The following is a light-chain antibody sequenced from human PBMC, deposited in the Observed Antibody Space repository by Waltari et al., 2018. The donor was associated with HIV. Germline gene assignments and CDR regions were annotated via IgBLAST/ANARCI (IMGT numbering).Light chain of an antibody. V-gene: IGLV3-19*01. J-gene: IGLJ2*01. CDR1: SLRSYY. Sequence: SSELTQDPAVSVALGQTVRITCQGDSLRSYYANWYQQKPGQAPGLVIYGKNNRPSGIPDRFSGSSSGTTASLTITGAQAEEEADYYGNARDSIGDVVFGGGTKLTVL. CDR3: NARDSIGDVV. CDR2: GKN.